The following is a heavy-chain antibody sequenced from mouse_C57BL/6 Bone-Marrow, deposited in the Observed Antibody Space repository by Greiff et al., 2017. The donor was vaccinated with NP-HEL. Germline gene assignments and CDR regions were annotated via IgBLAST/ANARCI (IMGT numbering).Heavy chain of an antibody. J-gene: IGHJ3*01. CDR1: GFTFSNYW. CDR2: IRLKSDNYAT. D-gene: IGHD2-10*01. V-gene: IGHV6-3*01. CDR3: TAYYDDGGWFAY. Sequence: EVMLVESGGGLVQPGGSMKLSCVASGFTFSNYWMNWVRQSPEKGLEWVAQIRLKSDNYATHYAESVKGRFTISRDDSKSSVYLQMNNLRAEDTGIYYCTAYYDDGGWFAYWGQGTLVTVSA.